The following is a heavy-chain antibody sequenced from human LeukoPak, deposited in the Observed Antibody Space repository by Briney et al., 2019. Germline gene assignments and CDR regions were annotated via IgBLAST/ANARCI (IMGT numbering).Heavy chain of an antibody. Sequence: SETLSLTCAVYGGSFSGYYWSWIRQPPGKGLEWIGEINHSGSTNYNPSLKSRVTISVDTSKNQFSLKLSSVTAADTAVYYCARQEGSIAAAGLDYWGQGTLVTVSS. CDR2: INHSGST. D-gene: IGHD6-13*01. CDR1: GGSFSGYY. V-gene: IGHV4-34*01. J-gene: IGHJ4*02. CDR3: ARQEGSIAAAGLDY.